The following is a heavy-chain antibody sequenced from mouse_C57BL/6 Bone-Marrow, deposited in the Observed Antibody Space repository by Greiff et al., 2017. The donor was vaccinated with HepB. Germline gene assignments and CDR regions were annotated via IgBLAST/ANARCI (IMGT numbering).Heavy chain of an antibody. D-gene: IGHD2-2*01. Sequence: QVQLQQSGAELARPGASVKLSCKASGYTFTSYGISWVKQRTGQGLEWIGEIYPRSGNTYYNEKFKGKATLTADKSSSTAYMELRSLTSEDSAVYFCARCGGYDGDYYAMDYWGQGTSVTVSS. J-gene: IGHJ4*01. CDR1: GYTFTSYG. V-gene: IGHV1-81*01. CDR2: IYPRSGNT. CDR3: ARCGGYDGDYYAMDY.